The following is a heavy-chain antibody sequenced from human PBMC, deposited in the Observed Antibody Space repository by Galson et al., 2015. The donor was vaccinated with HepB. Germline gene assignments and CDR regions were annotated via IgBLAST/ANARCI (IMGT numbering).Heavy chain of an antibody. J-gene: IGHJ6*03. CDR2: IWHDGNNK. Sequence: SLRLSCAASGFAFSSYGIHWVRQAPGKRLEWVAVIWHDGNNKYYADSVKGRFTISRDNSKNTLYLQMNSLRGEDTAVYYCARDVRVGYYYNYYMGVWGKGTTVTVS. CDR3: ARDVRVGYYYNYYMGV. V-gene: IGHV3-33*01. D-gene: IGHD1-26*01. CDR1: GFAFSSYG.